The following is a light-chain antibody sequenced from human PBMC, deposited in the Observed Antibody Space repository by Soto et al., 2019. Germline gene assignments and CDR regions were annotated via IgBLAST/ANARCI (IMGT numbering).Light chain of an antibody. CDR2: EVT. V-gene: IGLV2-8*01. Sequence: SELTHPPSASGFPGQSVTISCTGTSSDVGYYDYVSWYQQHPGKAPKLVIYEVTKRPSGVPDRVSASKSGNTASLTVSGLRAEDEADYYCSSYAGSNNFVFGSGTKVTVL. CDR3: SSYAGSNNFV. CDR1: SSDVGYYDY. J-gene: IGLJ1*01.